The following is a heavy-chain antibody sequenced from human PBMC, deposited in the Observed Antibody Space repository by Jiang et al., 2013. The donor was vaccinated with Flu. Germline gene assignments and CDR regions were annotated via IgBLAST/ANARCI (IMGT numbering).Heavy chain of an antibody. V-gene: IGHV1-3*01. D-gene: IGHD4-17*01. CDR3: ARTMTTVTTPFDP. Sequence: RVTITRDTSASTAYMELSSLRSEDTAVYYCARTMTTVTTPFDPWGQGTLVTVSS. J-gene: IGHJ5*02.